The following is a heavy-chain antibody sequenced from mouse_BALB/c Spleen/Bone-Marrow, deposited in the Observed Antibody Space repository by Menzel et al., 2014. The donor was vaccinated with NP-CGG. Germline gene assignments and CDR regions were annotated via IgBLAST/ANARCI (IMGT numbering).Heavy chain of an antibody. CDR3: AREKIYGNYLWYFDV. J-gene: IGHJ1*01. CDR1: GYIFTSSW. Sequence: QVQLQQSGSVLVRPGASVKLSCKASGYIFTSSWMHWAKQRPGQGLEWIGEIHPNSGNTNYNEKFKGKATLTVDTSSSTAYVDLSSLTSEDSAVYYCAREKIYGNYLWYFDVWGAGTTVTVSS. CDR2: IHPNSGNT. V-gene: IGHV1S130*01. D-gene: IGHD2-1*01.